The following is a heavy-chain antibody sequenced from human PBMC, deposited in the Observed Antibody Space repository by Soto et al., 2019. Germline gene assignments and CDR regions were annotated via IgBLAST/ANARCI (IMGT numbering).Heavy chain of an antibody. CDR3: ARSATSGDQHFIDS. CDR2: ITPYNGNV. D-gene: IGHD7-27*01. J-gene: IGHJ4*02. Sequence: QMQLLQSGAEVKKTGSSVKISCKTSGWIFTFQYLHWVRQAPGQGLEWLGWITPYNGNVKYEQHFPGRISLTRDNSLTLLFLELRDLRPEDTGLYYCARSATSGDQHFIDSWGQGTLVTVSS. CDR1: GWIFTFQY. V-gene: IGHV1-45*02.